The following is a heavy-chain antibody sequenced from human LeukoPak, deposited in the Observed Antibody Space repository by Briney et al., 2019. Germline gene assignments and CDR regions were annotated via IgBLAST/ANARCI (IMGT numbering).Heavy chain of an antibody. J-gene: IGHJ4*02. D-gene: IGHD1-26*01. CDR3: ARVWELPYFDY. CDR1: GGSISSGGYY. CDR2: IYHSGST. Sequence: SETLSLTCTVSGGSISSGGYYWSWIRQPPGKGLEWIGYIYHSGSTYYNPSLKSRVTISVDRSKNQFSLKLSSVTAADTAVYYCARVWELPYFDYWGQGTLVTVSS. V-gene: IGHV4-30-2*01.